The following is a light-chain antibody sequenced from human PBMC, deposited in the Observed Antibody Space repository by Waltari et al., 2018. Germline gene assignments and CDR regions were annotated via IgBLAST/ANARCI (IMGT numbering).Light chain of an antibody. Sequence: QSVLTQPPSVSGALGQRVTISCTGSGSNIGAGYDVHWYQQLPRAAPQLLIYGSTSRPLGVPDRFFCSTSGTSASLVITGLQAEDEADYYCQSYDTSLRVVFGGGTKLTVL. CDR3: QSYDTSLRVV. V-gene: IGLV1-40*01. J-gene: IGLJ2*01. CDR1: GSNIGAGYD. CDR2: GST.